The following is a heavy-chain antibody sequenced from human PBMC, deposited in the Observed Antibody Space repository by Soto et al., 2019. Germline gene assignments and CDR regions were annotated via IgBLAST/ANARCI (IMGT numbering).Heavy chain of an antibody. D-gene: IGHD1-26*01. V-gene: IGHV3-21*01. J-gene: IGHJ4*02. CDR3: ARDLVGATI. Sequence: PGGSLSLSCVASGITFTNYCMNWVRQAPGKGLEWVSSISSSSNYIYYADSMKGRFTISRDNAKNSLYLQMNSLRAEDTGVYYCARDLVGATIWGQGTLVTVPQ. CDR2: ISSSSNYI. CDR1: GITFTNYC.